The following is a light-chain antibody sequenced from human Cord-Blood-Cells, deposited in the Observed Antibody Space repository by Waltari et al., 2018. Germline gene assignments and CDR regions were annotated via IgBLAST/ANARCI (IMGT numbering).Light chain of an antibody. V-gene: IGLV1-44*01. CDR3: AAWDDSLNGPWV. J-gene: IGLJ3*02. Sequence: QSVLTQPPSASGTPGQRVTISCSGSRSTIGSNTVNWYQQLPGTAPKPLIYSNNQRPSGVPDRFSGSKSGTSASLAISGLQSEDEADYYCAAWDDSLNGPWVFGGGTKLTVL. CDR1: RSTIGSNT. CDR2: SNN.